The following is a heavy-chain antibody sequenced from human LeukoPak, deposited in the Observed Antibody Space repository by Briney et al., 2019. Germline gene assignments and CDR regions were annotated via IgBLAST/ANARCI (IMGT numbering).Heavy chain of an antibody. Sequence: GASVKVSCKASGYTFTNSYIHWVRQAPGQVLEWMGGIMPMFGKTNYARKFQGRVTTTADKATSTAYMELSSLRSEDTAVYYCAGGRTDIVVVPATLRNYYFDYWGQGTLVTVSS. CDR3: AGGRTDIVVVPATLRNYYFDY. J-gene: IGHJ4*02. CDR2: IMPMFGKT. CDR1: GYTFTNSY. V-gene: IGHV1-69*06. D-gene: IGHD2-2*01.